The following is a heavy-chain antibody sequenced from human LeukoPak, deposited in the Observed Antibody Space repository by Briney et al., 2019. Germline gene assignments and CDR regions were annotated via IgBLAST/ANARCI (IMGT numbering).Heavy chain of an antibody. J-gene: IGHJ4*02. CDR2: ISAYSGNT. CDR3: ARAPDDYDFWSGPFDY. V-gene: IGHV1-18*01. Sequence: ASVKVSCKASGYTFTNYGISWVRQAPGQGREGMGWISAYSGNTSCAQNLQGRVTMTTDTSTSTAYMELRSLRSDDTAVYYCARAPDDYDFWSGPFDYWGRGTLVTVSS. D-gene: IGHD3-3*01. CDR1: GYTFTNYG.